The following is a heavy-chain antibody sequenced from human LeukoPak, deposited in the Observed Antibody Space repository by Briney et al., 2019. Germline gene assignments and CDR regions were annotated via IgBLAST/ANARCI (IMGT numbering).Heavy chain of an antibody. CDR1: GFTFRSYW. D-gene: IGHD3-16*01. CDR3: ARDRGSYSDY. CDR2: VNTDGRTP. J-gene: IGHJ4*02. Sequence: PGGALRLSCAASGFTFRSYWMHGVRQAPGKGLVGVARVNTDGRTPNSADAAKGRFPLSRANAKNPLYLQVNILRAGDTAVYSCARDRGSYSDYWGQGTLVTVSS. V-gene: IGHV3-74*01.